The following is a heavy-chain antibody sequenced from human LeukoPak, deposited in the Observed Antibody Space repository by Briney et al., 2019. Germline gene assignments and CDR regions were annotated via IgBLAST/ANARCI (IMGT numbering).Heavy chain of an antibody. J-gene: IGHJ3*01. CDR3: ARSPCTSASCPRRNVFDV. V-gene: IGHV4-59*08. Sequence: SETLSLTCTVSGGSISNYYWSWIRQPPGKGLEWIGYMYYSGSTNYNPSLESRVTIPGDTSKNQFSLKLSSVTAADTAVYYCARSPCTSASCPRRNVFDVWGQGTMVTVSS. D-gene: IGHD2-2*01. CDR1: GGSISNYY. CDR2: MYYSGST.